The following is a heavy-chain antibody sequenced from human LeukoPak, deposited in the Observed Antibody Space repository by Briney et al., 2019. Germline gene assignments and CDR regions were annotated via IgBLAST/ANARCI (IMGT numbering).Heavy chain of an antibody. CDR3: ARGIGTSYDSSRDAFDM. D-gene: IGHD3-22*01. CDR1: AGSISSGDYY. CDR2: IYSPGTI. J-gene: IGHJ3*02. V-gene: IGHV4-61*02. Sequence: SSXTLSLTCTVSAGSISSGDYYWSWIRQPAGKGLEWIGRIYSPGTIYNYNPSLKSRVTISIDTSKNQFSLKLTSVTAADTAVYYCARGIGTSYDSSRDAFDMWGQGTMVTVSS.